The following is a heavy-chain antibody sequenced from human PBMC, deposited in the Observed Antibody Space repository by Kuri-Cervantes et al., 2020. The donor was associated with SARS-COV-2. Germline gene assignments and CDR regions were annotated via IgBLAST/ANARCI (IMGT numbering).Heavy chain of an antibody. J-gene: IGHJ4*02. CDR1: GGSISRYY. CDR3: ARGAIAAAAFDY. CDR2: IYYSGST. Sequence: SETLSLTCTVSGGSISRYYWSWIRQPPGKGLEWIGYIYYSGSTNYNPSLKGRVTISVDTSKNQFSLKLSSVTAADTAVYYCARGAIAAAAFDYWGQGTLVTVSS. D-gene: IGHD6-13*01. V-gene: IGHV4-59*12.